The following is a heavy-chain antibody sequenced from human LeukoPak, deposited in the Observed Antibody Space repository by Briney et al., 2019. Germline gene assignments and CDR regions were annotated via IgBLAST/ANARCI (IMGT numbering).Heavy chain of an antibody. J-gene: IGHJ4*02. Sequence: GGSLRLSCAASGFTFNTAWMNWVRQAPGKGLEWFGRIRSKADGGTTDYAAPVKGRFTISRDDSKNTLYLQMDSLKTEDTAVYYCTTLTTGRFDYWGQGTLVPVSS. CDR2: IRSKADGGTT. CDR3: TTLTTGRFDY. D-gene: IGHD1-1*01. CDR1: GFTFNTAW. V-gene: IGHV3-15*01.